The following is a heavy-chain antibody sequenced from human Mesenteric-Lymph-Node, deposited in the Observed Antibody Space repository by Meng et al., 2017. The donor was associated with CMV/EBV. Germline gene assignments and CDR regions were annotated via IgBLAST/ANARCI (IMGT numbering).Heavy chain of an antibody. CDR1: GFSLSTSGVG. CDR3: AHSSGIAAAGPFYFDY. D-gene: IGHD6-13*01. V-gene: IGHV2-5*02. J-gene: IGHJ4*02. CDR2: IYWDDDK. Sequence: QNTLKESGPTLVKPTQPPTLTFTCSGFSLSTSGVGVGWIRQPPGKALEWLALIYWDDDKRYSPSLKSRLTITKDTSKNQVVLTMTNMDPVDTATYYCAHSSGIAAAGPFYFDYWGQGTLVTVSS.